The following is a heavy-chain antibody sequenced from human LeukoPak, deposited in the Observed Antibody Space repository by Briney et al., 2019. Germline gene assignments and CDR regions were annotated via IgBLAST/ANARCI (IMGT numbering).Heavy chain of an antibody. J-gene: IGHJ4*02. CDR1: GFTFSTFG. CDR3: ARAVSTYGLDS. V-gene: IGHV3-21*01. Sequence: PVGSLRLSCAASGFTFSTFGMNWVRQAPGKGLECVSSITSTSSYIYYADSVKGRFTISRDDAKNSLYLQMNSLRAEDTAVYYCARAVSTYGLDSWGQGNLGTVSS. CDR2: ITSTSSYI. D-gene: IGHD3-10*01.